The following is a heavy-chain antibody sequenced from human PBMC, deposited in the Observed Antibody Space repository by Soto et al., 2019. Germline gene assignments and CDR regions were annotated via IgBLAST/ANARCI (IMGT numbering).Heavy chain of an antibody. CDR1: GGTFSSYA. D-gene: IGHD3-10*01. J-gene: IGHJ5*02. V-gene: IGHV1-69*12. CDR2: IIPIFGTA. CDR3: ARGYEWFGESNWFDP. Sequence: QVQLVQSGAEVKKPGSSVKVSCTASGGTFSSYAISWVRQAPGQGLEWMGGIIPIFGTAHYAQKFQGRVTITADASTSTAYMELSSLRSEHTAVYYCARGYEWFGESNWFDPWGQGTLVTVSS.